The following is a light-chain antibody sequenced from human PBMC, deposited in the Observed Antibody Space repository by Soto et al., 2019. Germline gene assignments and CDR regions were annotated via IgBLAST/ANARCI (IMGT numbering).Light chain of an antibody. Sequence: QSVLTQPPSASGSPGQSVTISCTGTSSDVGGYNYVSWYQQHPGQAPKLMIYEVSKRPSGVPDRFSGSKSGNTASLTVSGLQAEDEADYYCSSYAGSNNFVFGTGTKATV. J-gene: IGLJ1*01. CDR1: SSDVGGYNY. CDR3: SSYAGSNNFV. CDR2: EVS. V-gene: IGLV2-8*01.